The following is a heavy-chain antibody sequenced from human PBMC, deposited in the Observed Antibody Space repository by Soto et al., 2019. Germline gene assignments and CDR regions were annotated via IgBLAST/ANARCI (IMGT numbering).Heavy chain of an antibody. D-gene: IGHD6-6*01. CDR1: GFTLSGYA. Sequence: EVQLAESGGGLAQPGGSLRLSCAASGFTLSGYAMDWVRQAPGTGLEYVSGISSNGVGTYYANSVQGRFTISRDNSKNTVYLQMGSLRPDDMAVYYCARRARPDFYYMDVWGKGTTVTVSS. CDR2: ISSNGVGT. CDR3: ARRARPDFYYMDV. V-gene: IGHV3-64*01. J-gene: IGHJ6*03.